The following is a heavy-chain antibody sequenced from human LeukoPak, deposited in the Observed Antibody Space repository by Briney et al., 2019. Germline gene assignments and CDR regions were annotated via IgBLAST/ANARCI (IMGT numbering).Heavy chain of an antibody. CDR3: AKRIIEARENGDSNWLDP. J-gene: IGHJ5*01. Sequence: SETLSLTCTVSGDSISNSYWNWIRQPPGRGLEWIGRISYGGSTNYNPSLKSRVIISRDTSKNQFSLELTSVTAADTAIYYCAKRIIEARENGDSNWLDPWGQGTLVTVSS. CDR2: ISYGGST. D-gene: IGHD4-17*01. CDR1: GDSISNSY. V-gene: IGHV4-59*08.